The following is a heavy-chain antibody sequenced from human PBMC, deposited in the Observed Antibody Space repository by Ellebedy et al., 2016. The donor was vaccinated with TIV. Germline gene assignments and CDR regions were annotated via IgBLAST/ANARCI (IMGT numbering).Heavy chain of an antibody. J-gene: IGHJ4*02. Sequence: PGGSLRLSCSASGFIFSSYAMQWVRQAPGKGLEYVSAISSNGGSTYYADSVKGRFTISRDNSKNTLYLQLSSLRAEDTAVYYCVRRAVPGVVYFDYWGQGTLVTVSS. CDR3: VRRAVPGVVYFDY. D-gene: IGHD6-19*01. CDR1: GFIFSSYA. CDR2: ISSNGGST. V-gene: IGHV3-64D*06.